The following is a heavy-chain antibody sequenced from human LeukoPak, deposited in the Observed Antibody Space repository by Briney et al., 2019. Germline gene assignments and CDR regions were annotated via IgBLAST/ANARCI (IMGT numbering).Heavy chain of an antibody. Sequence: PGGSLRLSCAASGFTFSSYGMHWVRQAPGKGLEWVAVISYDGSNKYYADSVKGRFTISRDNSKNTLYLQMNSLRAKDTAVYYCAKDGIAVAGGFDYWGQGTLVTVSS. V-gene: IGHV3-30*18. CDR2: ISYDGSNK. CDR1: GFTFSSYG. J-gene: IGHJ4*02. CDR3: AKDGIAVAGGFDY. D-gene: IGHD6-19*01.